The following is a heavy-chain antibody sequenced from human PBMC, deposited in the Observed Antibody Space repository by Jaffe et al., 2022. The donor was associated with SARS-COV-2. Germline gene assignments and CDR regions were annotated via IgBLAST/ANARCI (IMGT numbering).Heavy chain of an antibody. J-gene: IGHJ4*02. CDR3: ATAVTAIVDY. V-gene: IGHV3-30*04. CDR1: GFPFSSYP. D-gene: IGHD2-21*02. Sequence: QVQLVESGGGVVQSGRSLRLSCAASGFPFSSYPMYWVRQPPGKGLEWVALISYDGSYKFYADSVKARFTVSRDNPKNTLYLEMNGLRAEDTAVYYCATAVTAIVDYWGQGVLVTVSS. CDR2: ISYDGSYK.